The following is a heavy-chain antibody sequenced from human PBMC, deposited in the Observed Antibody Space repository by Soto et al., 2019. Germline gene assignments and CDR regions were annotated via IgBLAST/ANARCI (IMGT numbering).Heavy chain of an antibody. CDR1: GFTFNIYP. J-gene: IGHJ6*02. CDR2: IIPIFGTP. D-gene: IGHD1-26*01. Sequence: ASVKVSCKASGFTFNIYPISWVRQAPGLGLEWMGGIIPIFGTPNYAQKFQGRITITADESTSTAYMELRSLSSEDTAVYYCARKMSGSHTKRQMTRYGMAVWGQGTAVTVSS. CDR3: ARKMSGSHTKRQMTRYGMAV. V-gene: IGHV1-69*13.